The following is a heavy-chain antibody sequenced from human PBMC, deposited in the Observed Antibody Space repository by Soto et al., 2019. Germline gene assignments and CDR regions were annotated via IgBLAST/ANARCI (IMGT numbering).Heavy chain of an antibody. CDR2: IYDSRST. J-gene: IGHJ3*02. CDR1: GGSISSGGYY. Sequence: QVQLQESGPGLVKPSQTLSLTCTVSGGSISSGGYYWSWIRQHPGKGLEWIGYIYDSRSTYYNPSNKSRVTISVDTSKNQFSLKLSSATAADTAVYYCGSGWTPAGFDIWGQGTMVTVSS. CDR3: GSGWTPAGFDI. V-gene: IGHV4-31*03. D-gene: IGHD6-19*01.